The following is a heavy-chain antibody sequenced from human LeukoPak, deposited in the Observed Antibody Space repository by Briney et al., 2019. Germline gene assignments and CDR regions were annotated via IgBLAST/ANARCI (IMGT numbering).Heavy chain of an antibody. CDR3: ARSPQHFDRLLDGDSHYFFDS. Sequence: SETLSLTCTVSGDSISSYFWSWIRQPPGKGLEWIGYIYYNERSNYNPSLRSRVTISIDTSKNQFSLKLNSVTAADTAVYYCARSPQHFDRLLDGDSHYFFDSWGQGTLVTVSS. V-gene: IGHV4-59*12. CDR2: IYYNERS. J-gene: IGHJ4*02. D-gene: IGHD3-9*01. CDR1: GDSISSYF.